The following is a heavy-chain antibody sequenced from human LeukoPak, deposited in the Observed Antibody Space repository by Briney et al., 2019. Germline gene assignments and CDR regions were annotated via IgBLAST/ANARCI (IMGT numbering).Heavy chain of an antibody. V-gene: IGHV3-30*03. CDR3: ARGGDDAGYNWFDP. CDR2: ISYDGSNK. J-gene: IGHJ5*02. Sequence: GRSLRLSCAASGFTFSSYGMHWVRQAPGKGLEWVAVISYDGSNKYYADSVKGRFTISRDNSKNTLYLQMNSLRAEDTAVYYCARGGDDAGYNWFDPWGQGTLVTVSS. CDR1: GFTFSSYG. D-gene: IGHD2-21*01.